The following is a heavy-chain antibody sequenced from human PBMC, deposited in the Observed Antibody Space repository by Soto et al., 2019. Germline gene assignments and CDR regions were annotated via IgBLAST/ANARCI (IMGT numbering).Heavy chain of an antibody. J-gene: IGHJ5*02. CDR3: ARAALGNWFDP. Sequence: QLQESGPGLVNPSETLSLTCTVSGGSISGYYWSWIRQLPGKGVEWLGFIYHSGTTNYNPSLKSRVTISVDPSKNQCSLKLTSVTAADTAVYYCARAALGNWFDPWGQGTLVTVSS. V-gene: IGHV4-59*01. D-gene: IGHD3-16*01. CDR1: GGSISGYY. CDR2: IYHSGTT.